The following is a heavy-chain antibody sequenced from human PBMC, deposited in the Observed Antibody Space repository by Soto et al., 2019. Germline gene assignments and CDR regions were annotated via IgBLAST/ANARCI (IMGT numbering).Heavy chain of an antibody. J-gene: IGHJ4*02. D-gene: IGHD3-22*01. CDR2: ISNDGSKK. V-gene: IGHV3-30*18. Sequence: QVQLVESGGGVVQPGRSLRLSCAASGFTFSSYGMHWVRQAPGKGLEWVAVISNDGSKKYCADSVKGRFTISRDNPTNTPDLQMNSLRAEHTAVDDCAKEWVDDSSGWSFDYWGQGTLVSVSS. CDR3: AKEWVDDSSGWSFDY. CDR1: GFTFSSYG.